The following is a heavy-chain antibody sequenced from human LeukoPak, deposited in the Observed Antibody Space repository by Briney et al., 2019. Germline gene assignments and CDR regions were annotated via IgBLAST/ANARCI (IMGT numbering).Heavy chain of an antibody. V-gene: IGHV1-2*02. Sequence: GASVKVSCKASGFTFTGYYLHWVRQAPGQGLEWMGWINPNSGGTNYAQKFQGRVTMTRDTSISTAYMELSRLSSDDTAVYYCATDLGSSWIYWGQGSLVTVSS. CDR1: GFTFTGYY. CDR3: ATDLGSSWIY. J-gene: IGHJ4*01. D-gene: IGHD6-13*01. CDR2: INPNSGGT.